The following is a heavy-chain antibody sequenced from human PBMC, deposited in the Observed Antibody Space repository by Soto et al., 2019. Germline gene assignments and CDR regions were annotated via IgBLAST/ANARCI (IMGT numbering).Heavy chain of an antibody. CDR1: GYSVTSYW. Sequence: ESLKISCKGSGYSVTSYWISWVRQMPGKGLEWMGRIDPSDSYTNYSPSFQGHVTISADKSISTAYLQWSSLKASDTAMYYCARANTAMVPRGMDVWGQGTTVTVSS. CDR2: IDPSDSYT. CDR3: ARANTAMVPRGMDV. D-gene: IGHD5-18*01. J-gene: IGHJ6*02. V-gene: IGHV5-10-1*01.